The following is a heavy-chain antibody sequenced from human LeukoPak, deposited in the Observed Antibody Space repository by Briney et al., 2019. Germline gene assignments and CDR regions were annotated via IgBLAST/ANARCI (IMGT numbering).Heavy chain of an antibody. CDR1: GGSISSSSYY. Sequence: SETLSLTCTVSGGSISSSSYYWGWIRQPPGKGLEWIGSIYNSGSTYYNPSLKSRVTISVDTSKNQFSLKLSSVTAADTAVYYCARYVLPYYDILTGYYFDYWGQGTLVTVSS. V-gene: IGHV4-39*01. CDR3: ARYVLPYYDILTGYYFDY. J-gene: IGHJ4*02. CDR2: IYNSGST. D-gene: IGHD3-9*01.